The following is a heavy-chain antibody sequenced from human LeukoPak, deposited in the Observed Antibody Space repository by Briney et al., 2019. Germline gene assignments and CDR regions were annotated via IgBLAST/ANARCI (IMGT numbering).Heavy chain of an antibody. J-gene: IGHJ6*02. CDR2: IYYSGST. D-gene: IGHD3-10*01. CDR3: ARESVYGSGPYYYYGMDV. Sequence: SETLSLTCTVSGGSISSSSYYWGWIRQPPGKGLEWIGSIYYSGSTYYNPSLKSRVTISVDTSKNQFSLKLSSVTAADTAVYYCARESVYGSGPYYYYGMDVWGQGTTVTVSS. CDR1: GGSISSSSYY. V-gene: IGHV4-39*07.